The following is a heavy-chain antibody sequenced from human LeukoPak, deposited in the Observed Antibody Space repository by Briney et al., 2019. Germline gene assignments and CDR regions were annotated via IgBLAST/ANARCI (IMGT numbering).Heavy chain of an antibody. D-gene: IGHD3-3*01. CDR3: ARHELYRDFWSGYYTSAVDY. J-gene: IGHJ4*02. Sequence: SETLSLTCTVSGGSISSSSYYWGWIRQPPGKGLEWIGSIYYTGSTYYNPSLKSRVTISVDTSKNQFSLKLSSVTAADTAVYYCARHELYRDFWSGYYTSAVDYWGQGTLVTVSS. CDR2: IYYTGST. V-gene: IGHV4-39*01. CDR1: GGSISSSSYY.